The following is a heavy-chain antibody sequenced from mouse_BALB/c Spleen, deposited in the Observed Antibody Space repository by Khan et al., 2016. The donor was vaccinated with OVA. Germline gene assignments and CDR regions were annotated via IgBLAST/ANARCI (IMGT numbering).Heavy chain of an antibody. Sequence: QVQLQQPGAELARPGASVKLSCKTSGYTFTDYYINWVKQRTGQGLEWIGEISPGSGDTYYNENFKGKATLTADKSSSTAYMQLSSLTSEASAIYFCARRNYFGYTFAYWGQGTLVTVSA. D-gene: IGHD1-2*01. CDR3: ARRNYFGYTFAY. J-gene: IGHJ3*01. CDR1: GYTFTDYY. CDR2: ISPGSGDT. V-gene: IGHV1-77*01.